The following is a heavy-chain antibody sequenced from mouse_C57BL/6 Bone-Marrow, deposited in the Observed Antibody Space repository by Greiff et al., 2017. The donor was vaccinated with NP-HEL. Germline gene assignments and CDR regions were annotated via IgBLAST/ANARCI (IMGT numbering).Heavy chain of an antibody. CDR1: GFSLTSYG. Sequence: VMLVESGPGLVQPSQSLSITCTVSGFSLTSYGVHWVRQSPGKGLEWLGVIWSGGSTDYNAAFISRLSISKDNSKSQVFFKMNSLQADDTAIYYCAELGRRFAYWGQGTLVTVSA. J-gene: IGHJ3*01. CDR3: AELGRRFAY. V-gene: IGHV2-2*01. D-gene: IGHD4-1*01. CDR2: IWSGGST.